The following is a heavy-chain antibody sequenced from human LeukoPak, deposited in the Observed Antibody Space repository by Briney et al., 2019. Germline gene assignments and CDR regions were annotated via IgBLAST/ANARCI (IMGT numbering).Heavy chain of an antibody. CDR2: INHSGST. D-gene: IGHD5-12*01. Sequence: SETLSLTCAVYGGSFSGYYWSWIRRPPGKGLEWIGEINHSGSTNYNPSLKSRVTISVDTSKNQFSLKLSSVTAADTAVYYCASVDADAFDIWGQGTMVTVSS. CDR1: GGSFSGYY. V-gene: IGHV4-34*01. CDR3: ASVDADAFDI. J-gene: IGHJ3*02.